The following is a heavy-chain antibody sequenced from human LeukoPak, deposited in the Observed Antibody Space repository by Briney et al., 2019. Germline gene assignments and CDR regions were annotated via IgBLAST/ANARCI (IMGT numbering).Heavy chain of an antibody. CDR3: ARGGDWNYVMDV. CDR1: GGSSRGYY. CDR2: INHSGST. D-gene: IGHD1-1*01. Sequence: SETLSLTPAVYGGSSRGYYWSWIRYPPRKGLGWIGEINHSGSTNYNPSLKSRVAISVDTSKNQFSLKLSSVTAADTAVYYCARGGDWNYVMDVWGKGTTVTVSS. V-gene: IGHV4-34*01. J-gene: IGHJ6*04.